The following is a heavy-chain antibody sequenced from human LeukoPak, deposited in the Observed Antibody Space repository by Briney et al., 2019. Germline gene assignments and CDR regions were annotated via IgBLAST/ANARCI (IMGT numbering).Heavy chain of an antibody. J-gene: IGHJ4*02. V-gene: IGHV4-39*07. CDR1: GGSISSSSYY. Sequence: SETLSLTCTVAGGSISSSSYYWGWVRQPPEKGLEWIGSIYYSGSTYYNPSLKSRVTISVDTSKNQFSLKLSSVTAADTAVYYCARDYGEYYYDSSGYYGGFDYWGQGTLVTVSS. CDR3: ARDYGEYYYDSSGYYGGFDY. CDR2: IYYSGST. D-gene: IGHD3-22*01.